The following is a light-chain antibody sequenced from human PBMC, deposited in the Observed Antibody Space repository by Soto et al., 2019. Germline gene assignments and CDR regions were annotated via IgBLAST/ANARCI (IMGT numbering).Light chain of an antibody. V-gene: IGKV3-15*01. CDR1: QSVSSN. CDR3: QQYNKWPPWT. Sequence: EIVMTQSPDTLSVSPGERATLSCWASQSVSSNLAWYQQKPGQTPRLLIYGASTRATGIPARFSGSGSGTECALTISSLQSEDFAVYYCQQYNKWPPWTFGQGTKVEIK. CDR2: GAS. J-gene: IGKJ1*01.